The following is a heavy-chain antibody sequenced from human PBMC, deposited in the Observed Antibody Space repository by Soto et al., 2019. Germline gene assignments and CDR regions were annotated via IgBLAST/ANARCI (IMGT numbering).Heavy chain of an antibody. CDR2: INPNSGGT. CDR1: GYTFTGYY. CDR3: ARDESSSGYYYCGMDV. J-gene: IGHJ6*02. Sequence: ASVKVSCKASGYTFTGYYMHWVRQAPGQGLEWMGWINPNSGGTNYAQKFQGRVTMTRATSISTAYMELTRLRSDDTAVYYCARDESSSGYYYCGMDVWGQGTTVTFSS. D-gene: IGHD6-13*01. V-gene: IGHV1-2*02.